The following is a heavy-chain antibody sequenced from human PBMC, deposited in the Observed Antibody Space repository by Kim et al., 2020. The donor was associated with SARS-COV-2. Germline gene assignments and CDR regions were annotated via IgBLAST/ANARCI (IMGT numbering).Heavy chain of an antibody. CDR2: IYYSGST. Sequence: SETLSLTCTVSGGSISSYYWNWIRQPPGKGLEWIGYIYYSGSTNYNPSLKSRVTISVDTSKNQFSLKLSSVTAADTAVYYCARDADYYDSSGYHQGAFDIWGQGTMVTVSS. J-gene: IGHJ3*02. V-gene: IGHV4-59*13. D-gene: IGHD3-22*01. CDR3: ARDADYYDSSGYHQGAFDI. CDR1: GGSISSYY.